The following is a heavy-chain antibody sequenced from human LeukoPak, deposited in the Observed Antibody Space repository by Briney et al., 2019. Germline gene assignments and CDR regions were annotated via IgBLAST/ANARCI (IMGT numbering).Heavy chain of an antibody. V-gene: IGHV3-30*18. CDR2: ISYDGSNK. J-gene: IGHJ6*04. D-gene: IGHD6-13*01. Sequence: GRSLRLSCAASGFTFSSCGMHWVRQAPGKGLEWVAVISYDGSNKYYADSVKGRFTISRDNSKNTLYLQMNSLRAEDTAVYYCAKDRRGAAAGTDGDYYYGMDVWGKGTTVTVSS. CDR3: AKDRRGAAAGTDGDYYYGMDV. CDR1: GFTFSSCG.